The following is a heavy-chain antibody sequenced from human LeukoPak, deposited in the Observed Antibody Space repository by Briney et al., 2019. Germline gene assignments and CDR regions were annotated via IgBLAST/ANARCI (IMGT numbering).Heavy chain of an antibody. D-gene: IGHD3-10*01. CDR2: IYYSGST. CDR1: GGSISSYY. J-gene: IGHJ6*02. Sequence: SETLSLTCTVSGGSISSYYWSWIRQPPGKGLEWIGYIYYSGSTNYNPSLKSRVTISVDTSKNQFSLKLSSVTAAGTAVYYCARDYMVRGVTDYYYGMDVWGQGTTVTVSS. V-gene: IGHV4-59*01. CDR3: ARDYMVRGVTDYYYGMDV.